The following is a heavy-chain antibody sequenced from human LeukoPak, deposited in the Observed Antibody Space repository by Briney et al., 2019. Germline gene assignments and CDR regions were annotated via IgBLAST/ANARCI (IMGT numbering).Heavy chain of an antibody. D-gene: IGHD2-2*01. CDR2: IYYSGST. CDR1: GGSISSGDYY. CDR3: AREAVGDCSSTSCYLENRY. V-gene: IGHV4-30-4*08. J-gene: IGHJ4*02. Sequence: PSETLSLTXTVSGGSISSGDYYWSGIGQPPGKGLEWIGYIYYSGSTYYNPSLKSRVTISVDTSKNQFSLKLSSVTAADTAVYYCAREAVGDCSSTSCYLENRYWGQGTLVTVSS.